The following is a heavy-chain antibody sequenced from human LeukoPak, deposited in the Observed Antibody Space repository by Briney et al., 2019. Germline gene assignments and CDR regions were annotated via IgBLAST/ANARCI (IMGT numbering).Heavy chain of an antibody. D-gene: IGHD1-26*01. V-gene: IGHV4-31*03. J-gene: IGHJ5*02. CDR3: AREVSVGTYNWFDP. CDR1: GGSISSGGYY. CDR2: IYYSGST. Sequence: PSETLSLTCTVSGGSISSGGYYWSWIRQHPGKGLEWIGYIYYSGSTYYNPSLKSRVTISVDTSKNQFSLKLSSVTAADTAVYYCAREVSVGTYNWFDPWGQGTLVTVSS.